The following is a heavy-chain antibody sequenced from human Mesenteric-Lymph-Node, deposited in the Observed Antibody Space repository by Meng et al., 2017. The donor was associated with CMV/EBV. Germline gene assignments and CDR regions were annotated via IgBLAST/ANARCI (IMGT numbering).Heavy chain of an antibody. J-gene: IGHJ4*02. CDR2: ITHDANNK. Sequence: GGSLRLSCAASGFTFRSYGMHWVRQTPGGGLEWLALITHDANNKYYADSVRGRFTISRDNSRSTLYLQMNSLRGEDTAVYYCARGYSSTFLDQWGQGMLVTVSS. V-gene: IGHV3-30*19. CDR1: GFTFRSYG. CDR3: ARGYSSTFLDQ. D-gene: IGHD2-2*01.